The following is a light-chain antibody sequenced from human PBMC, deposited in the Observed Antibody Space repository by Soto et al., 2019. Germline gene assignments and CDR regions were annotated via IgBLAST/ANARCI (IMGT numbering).Light chain of an antibody. CDR3: QQNYYIPYT. CDR2: GAS. J-gene: IGKJ2*01. V-gene: IGKV1-39*01. Sequence: DIQMTQSPPTLSASVGDRVTITCRASQGIVRWLAWYQQKPGKAPKLLIYGASNLQHGAPSRFSGSGSGTDFTLTITSLQPEDFATYFCQQNYYIPYTFGQGTKLEI. CDR1: QGIVRW.